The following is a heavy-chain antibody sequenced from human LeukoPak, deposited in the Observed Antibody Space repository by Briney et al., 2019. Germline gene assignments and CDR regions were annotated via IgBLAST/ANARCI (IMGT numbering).Heavy chain of an antibody. Sequence: ASVKVSCKASGGTFSSYAISWVRQAPGQGLEWMGWINPNSGGTNYAQKFQGRVTMTRDTSISTAYMELSRLRSDDTAVYYCARDIVGDHYYYYYYMDVWGKGTTVTISS. D-gene: IGHD3-22*01. CDR1: GGTFSSYA. J-gene: IGHJ6*03. V-gene: IGHV1-2*02. CDR3: ARDIVGDHYYYYYYMDV. CDR2: INPNSGGT.